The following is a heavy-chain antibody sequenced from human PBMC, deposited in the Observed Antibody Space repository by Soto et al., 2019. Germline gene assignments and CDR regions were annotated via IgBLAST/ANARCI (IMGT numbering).Heavy chain of an antibody. CDR1: GYTFTSYG. CDR2: ISAYNGNT. Sequence: ASVKVSCKASGYTFTSYGISWVRQAPGQGLEWMGWISAYNGNTNYAQKLQGRVTMTTDTSTSTAYMELRSLRSDDTAVYYCAVTRDYGYYYYYYMDVWGKGTTVTVSS. V-gene: IGHV1-18*01. J-gene: IGHJ6*03. CDR3: AVTRDYGYYYYYYMDV. D-gene: IGHD3-10*01.